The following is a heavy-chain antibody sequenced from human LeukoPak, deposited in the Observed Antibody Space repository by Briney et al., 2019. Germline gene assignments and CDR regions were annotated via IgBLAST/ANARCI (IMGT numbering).Heavy chain of an antibody. CDR3: ARGERITIFGVVSPKGWFDP. Sequence: PSETLSLTCTVSGGSISSGDYYWSWIRQSPGTGLEWIGYIYYSGSTYYNPSLKSRVTISVDTSKNQFSLKLSSVTAADTAVYYCARGERITIFGVVSPKGWFDPWGQGTLVTVSS. V-gene: IGHV4-30-4*01. CDR1: GGSISSGDYY. J-gene: IGHJ5*02. CDR2: IYYSGST. D-gene: IGHD3-3*01.